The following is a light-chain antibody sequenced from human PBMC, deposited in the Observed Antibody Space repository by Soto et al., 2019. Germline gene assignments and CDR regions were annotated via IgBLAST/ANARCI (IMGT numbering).Light chain of an antibody. J-gene: IGLJ3*02. CDR2: LEGSGSY. CDR3: ETWDSTRV. V-gene: IGLV4-60*03. CDR1: SGHSSYI. Sequence: QSVLTQSSSASASLGSSVKLTCTLSSGHSSYIIAWHQQQPGKAPRYLMKLEGSGSYNKGSGVPDRFSGASSGADRYLTISSLQSDDEADYYCETWDSTRVFGGGTKVTVL.